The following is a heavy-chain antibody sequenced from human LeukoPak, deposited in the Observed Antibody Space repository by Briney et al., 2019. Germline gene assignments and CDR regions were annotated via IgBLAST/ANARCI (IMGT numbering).Heavy chain of an antibody. D-gene: IGHD6-19*01. J-gene: IGHJ5*02. V-gene: IGHV3-48*03. CDR1: GFTFSSYE. CDR2: ISGSGSTT. Sequence: PGGSLILSCAASGFTFSSYEMNCVRQAPGKGLEWVSYISGSGSTTDYADSVKGRFTISRDNARNSVYLQMNSLRAEDTSIYYCARELQGSGFDPWGQGTLVTVSS. CDR3: ARELQGSGFDP.